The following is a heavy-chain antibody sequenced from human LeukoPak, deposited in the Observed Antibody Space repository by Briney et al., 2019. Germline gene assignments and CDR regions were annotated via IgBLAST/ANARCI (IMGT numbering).Heavy chain of an antibody. CDR3: ARHVGDTAMVTHFDY. CDR1: GGSISSYY. Sequence: SETLSLTCTVSGGSISSYYWSWIRQPPGKGLEWIGYIYYSGSTNYNPSPKSRVTISVDTSKNQFSLKLSSVTAADTAVYYCARHVGDTAMVTHFDYWGQGTLVTVSS. J-gene: IGHJ4*02. CDR2: IYYSGST. V-gene: IGHV4-59*08. D-gene: IGHD5-18*01.